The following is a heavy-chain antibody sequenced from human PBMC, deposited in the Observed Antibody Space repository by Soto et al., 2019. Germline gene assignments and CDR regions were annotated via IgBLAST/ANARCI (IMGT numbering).Heavy chain of an antibody. CDR1: GFTFSNAW. D-gene: IGHD3-22*01. Sequence: EVQLVESGGGLVKPGGSLRLSCAASGFTFSNAWMSWVRQAPGKGLEWVGRIKSKTDGGTTDYAAPVKGRVTISRDDSKNTLYLQMNSLKTEDTAVYYCTTGNPGTMIVVGHYYYYGMDVWGQGTTVTVSS. CDR3: TTGNPGTMIVVGHYYYYGMDV. V-gene: IGHV3-15*01. CDR2: IKSKTDGGTT. J-gene: IGHJ6*02.